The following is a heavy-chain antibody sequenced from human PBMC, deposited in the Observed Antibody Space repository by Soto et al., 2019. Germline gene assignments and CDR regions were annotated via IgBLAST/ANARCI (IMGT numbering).Heavy chain of an antibody. J-gene: IGHJ4*02. D-gene: IGHD1-7*01. Sequence: GGSLRLSCATSGLTFSNYAMSWVRQAPGGGLEWVSSMGGSSSTTYYADSVRGRFTISRDRSKNTLYLQMSSLRAEDTALYYCAKNQERELPRVIDFWGQGTLVTVSS. CDR3: AKNQERELPRVIDF. CDR1: GLTFSNYA. V-gene: IGHV3-23*01. CDR2: MGGSSSTT.